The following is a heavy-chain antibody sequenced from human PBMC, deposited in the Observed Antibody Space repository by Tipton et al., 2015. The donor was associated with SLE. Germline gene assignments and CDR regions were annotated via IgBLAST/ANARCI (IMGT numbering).Heavy chain of an antibody. V-gene: IGHV3-66*02. CDR2: IYSGGST. D-gene: IGHD3-9*01. CDR3: AIGAPTGYDY. CDR1: GFNVSSNY. J-gene: IGHJ4*02. Sequence: SLRLSCAASGFNVSSNYMSWVRQAPGKGLEWVSVIYSGGSTNYADSVKGRFTISRDKSKNTLYLQMNSLRAEDTAVYYCAIGAPTGYDYWGQGTLVTVSS.